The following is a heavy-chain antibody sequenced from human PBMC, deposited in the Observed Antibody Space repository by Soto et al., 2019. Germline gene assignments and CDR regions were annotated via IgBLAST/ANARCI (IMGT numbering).Heavy chain of an antibody. J-gene: IGHJ3*02. Sequence: EVQLVESGGGLVQPGRSLRLSCAASGFTFDDYAMHWVRQAPGKGLEWVSGISWNSGSIGYADSVKGRFTISRDNAKNSLYLQMNSLRAEDTALYYCAKLFEVDGNDAFDIWGQGTMVTVSS. CDR3: AKLFEVDGNDAFDI. D-gene: IGHD6-19*01. CDR2: ISWNSGSI. CDR1: GFTFDDYA. V-gene: IGHV3-9*01.